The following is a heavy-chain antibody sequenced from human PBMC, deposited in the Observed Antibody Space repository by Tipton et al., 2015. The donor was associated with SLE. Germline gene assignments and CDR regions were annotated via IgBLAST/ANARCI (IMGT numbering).Heavy chain of an antibody. CDR3: AREAMTYDS. D-gene: IGHD2-21*02. V-gene: IGHV3-74*01. Sequence: SLRLSCTASGFNFNYYWMHWVRQVPGKGLLWVSHINSGGTTTTYADSVKGRFTISRDNTKNALYLHMNSLSAEDTAVYYCAREAMTYDSWGQGTLVTVSS. J-gene: IGHJ5*01. CDR2: INSGGTTT. CDR1: GFNFNYYW.